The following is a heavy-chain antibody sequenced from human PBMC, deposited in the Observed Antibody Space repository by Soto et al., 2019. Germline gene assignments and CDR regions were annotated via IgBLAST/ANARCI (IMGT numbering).Heavy chain of an antibody. V-gene: IGHV4-59*01. J-gene: IGHJ6*02. D-gene: IGHD6-19*01. CDR1: GGSISSYY. Sequence: LSLTCTVSGGSISSYYWSWIRQPPGKGLEWIGYIYYSGSTNYNPSLKSRVTISVDTSKNQFSLKLSSVTAADTAVYYCARAEAVAGTDYYYYGMDVWGQGTTVSVS. CDR2: IYYSGST. CDR3: ARAEAVAGTDYYYYGMDV.